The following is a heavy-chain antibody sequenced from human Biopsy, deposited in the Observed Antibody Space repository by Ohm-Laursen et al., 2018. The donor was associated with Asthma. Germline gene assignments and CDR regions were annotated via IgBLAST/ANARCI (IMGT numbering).Heavy chain of an antibody. Sequence: ASVKVSCKASGYTFISFAIHWVRQAPGQRLEWMGWVNTGNGDTKYSQKFQGRVTITRDTSASTAYMELRSLRSEDTATYYCARTYYDFLAGQVKDVFGVWGQEPMFTVSS. CDR2: VNTGNGDT. CDR3: ARTYYDFLAGQVKDVFGV. V-gene: IGHV1-3*04. J-gene: IGHJ3*01. D-gene: IGHD3-9*01. CDR1: GYTFISFA.